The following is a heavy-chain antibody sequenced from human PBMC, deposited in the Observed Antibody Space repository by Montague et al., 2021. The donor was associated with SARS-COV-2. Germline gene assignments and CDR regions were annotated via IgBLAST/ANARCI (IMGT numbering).Heavy chain of an antibody. Sequence: QSGAEVKKPGESLRISCQGSGYNFITYWISWVRQMPGKGLEWMGRIDPXDSYTNYSPSFQGHVTISADKSFTTAYLQLSSLKASDTAVYYCARHEGRSLHLDYWGQGTLVTVSS. D-gene: IGHD4-17*01. CDR1: GYNFITYW. V-gene: IGHV5-10-1*01. CDR2: IDPXDSYT. J-gene: IGHJ4*02. CDR3: ARHEGRSLHLDY.